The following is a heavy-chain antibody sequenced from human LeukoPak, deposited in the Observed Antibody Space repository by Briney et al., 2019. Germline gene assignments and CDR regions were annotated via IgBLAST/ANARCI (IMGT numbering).Heavy chain of an antibody. D-gene: IGHD3-22*01. CDR2: IYYSGST. CDR3: ARDDDSSGYLDY. CDR1: GDSIRSYY. Sequence: SETLSLTCTVSGDSIRSYYWSWIRQPPGKGLEWIGYIYYSGSTNYNPSLKSRVTISVDTSKNQFSLKLSSVTAADTAVYYCARDDDSSGYLDYWGQGTLVTVSS. J-gene: IGHJ4*02. V-gene: IGHV4-59*01.